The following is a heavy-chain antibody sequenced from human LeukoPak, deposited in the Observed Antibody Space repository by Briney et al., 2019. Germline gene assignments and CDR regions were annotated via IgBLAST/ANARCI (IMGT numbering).Heavy chain of an antibody. CDR3: ARKAVATAGIALDN. Sequence: GGSLRLSCAASGFTFSSYWMSWVRQAPGKGPEWVANIKQDGSEKYYVDSVKGRFTISRDNAKNSLYLQMNSLRAEDTAIYYCARKAVATAGIALDNWGQGTVVTVSS. CDR1: GFTFSSYW. CDR2: IKQDGSEK. V-gene: IGHV3-7*03. J-gene: IGHJ4*02. D-gene: IGHD6-19*01.